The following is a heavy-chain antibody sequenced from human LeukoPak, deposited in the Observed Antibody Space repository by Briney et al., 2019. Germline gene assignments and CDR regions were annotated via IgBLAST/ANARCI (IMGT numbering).Heavy chain of an antibody. CDR1: GYTFTSYG. D-gene: IGHD2-2*01. CDR2: ISTYNGNT. CDR3: ARDGKYCSSTSCYSPRDY. V-gene: IGHV1-18*01. J-gene: IGHJ4*02. Sequence: PRASVKVSCKASGYTFTSYGISWVRQAPGQGLEWMGWISTYNGNTNYAEKLQGRVTMTTDTSTSTAYMELRSLRSNDTAVYYCARDGKYCSSTSCYSPRDYWGQGTLVTVSS.